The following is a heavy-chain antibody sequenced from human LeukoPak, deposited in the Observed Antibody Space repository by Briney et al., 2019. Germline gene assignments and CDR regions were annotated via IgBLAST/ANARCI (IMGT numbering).Heavy chain of an antibody. D-gene: IGHD5-12*01. J-gene: IGHJ5*02. CDR1: GFTFNAHN. Sequence: GGSLRLTCAASGFTFNAHNMNWVRQAPGKGLEWVANIKQDGSEKYYVDSVKGRFTISRDNAKNSLYLQMNSLRAEDTAVYYCARVVAHNWFDPWGQGTLVTVSS. V-gene: IGHV3-7*01. CDR3: ARVVAHNWFDP. CDR2: IKQDGSEK.